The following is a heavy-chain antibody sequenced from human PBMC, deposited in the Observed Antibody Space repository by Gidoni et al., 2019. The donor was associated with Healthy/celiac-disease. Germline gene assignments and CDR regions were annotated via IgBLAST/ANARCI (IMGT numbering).Heavy chain of an antibody. V-gene: IGHV4-61*02. CDR2: IYTSGST. CDR1: GGSISSGSYY. D-gene: IGHD2-15*01. J-gene: IGHJ3*02. CDR3: ARVSKGWYRRATHHGQSDGAFDI. Sequence: QVQLQESGPGLVKPSQTLSLPCTVSGGSISSGSYYWSWIRQPAGKGLEWIGRIYTSGSTNYNPSLKSRVTISVDTSKNQFSLKLSSVTAADTAVYYCARVSKGWYRRATHHGQSDGAFDIWGQGTMVTVSS.